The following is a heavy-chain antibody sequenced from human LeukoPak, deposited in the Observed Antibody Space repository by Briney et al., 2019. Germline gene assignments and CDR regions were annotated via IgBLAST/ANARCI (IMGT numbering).Heavy chain of an antibody. CDR2: IIPILGIA. Sequence: GASVKVSCKASGGTFSSYAISWVRQAPGQGLEWMGRIIPILGIANYAQKFQGRVTITADKSTSTAYMELSSLRSEDTAVYYCARLKSEWLRHSVFDYWGQGTLVTVSS. J-gene: IGHJ4*02. CDR3: ARLKSEWLRHSVFDY. V-gene: IGHV1-69*04. D-gene: IGHD3-3*01. CDR1: GGTFSSYA.